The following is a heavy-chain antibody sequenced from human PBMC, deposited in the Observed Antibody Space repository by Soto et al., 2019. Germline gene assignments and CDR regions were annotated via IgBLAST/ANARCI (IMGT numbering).Heavy chain of an antibody. CDR2: INHSGST. V-gene: IGHV4-34*01. D-gene: IGHD3-10*01. CDR1: GGSFSGYY. CDR3: ARTSYYYGSGIWSRSYNWFDP. J-gene: IGHJ5*02. Sequence: SETLSLTCAVYGGSFSGYYWSWIRQPPGKGLEWIGEINHSGSTNYNPSLKSRVTISVDTSKNQFSLKLSSVTAADTAVYYCARTSYYYGSGIWSRSYNWFDPWGQGTLVTVSS.